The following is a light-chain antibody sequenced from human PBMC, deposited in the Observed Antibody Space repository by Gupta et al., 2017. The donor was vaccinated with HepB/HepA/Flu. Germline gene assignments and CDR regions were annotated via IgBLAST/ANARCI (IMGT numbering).Light chain of an antibody. CDR3: QQDHSSPRT. Sequence: IVLTESPFSLCVSPGERPVLSCSASRGVKSSCLGWYQVKPGQAPRLLIYASSNRPTGIPDRFSGSGSGTEFTLTISRLEPEDFAVYYCQQDHSSPRTFGEGTKVEIK. J-gene: IGKJ4*02. CDR2: ASS. V-gene: IGKV3-20*01. CDR1: RGVKSSC.